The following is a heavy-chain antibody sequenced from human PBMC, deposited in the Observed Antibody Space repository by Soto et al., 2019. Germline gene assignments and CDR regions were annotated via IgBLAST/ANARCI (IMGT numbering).Heavy chain of an antibody. D-gene: IGHD1-26*01. V-gene: IGHV1-18*04. CDR3: ARGVGWFDT. Sequence: QVQLVQSGTEVKKPGASVKVSCKASGYSFRIHDISLVRQAPGQPLEWVGWLSSYTGAKNYARNLQGRLTLSTDPSTSTASMELRSLTSDDTDVYYCARGVGWFDTWGQGTLVTVSS. CDR1: GYSFRIHD. CDR2: LSSYTGAK. J-gene: IGHJ5*02.